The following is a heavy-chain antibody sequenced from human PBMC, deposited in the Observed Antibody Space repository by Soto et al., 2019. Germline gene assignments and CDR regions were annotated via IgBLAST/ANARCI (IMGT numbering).Heavy chain of an antibody. J-gene: IGHJ6*02. V-gene: IGHV1-18*04. D-gene: IGHD2-15*01. CDR3: ARVSSSIVVVPDYGMDV. CDR2: ISGKNGNT. CDR1: GYTFISHG. Sequence: QVQLVQSGVEVKKPGASVKVSCKASGYTFISHGISWVRQAPGKGLEWLGWISGKNGNTNYAQKPQGRVTLTTDTSTSTADMVLRSLRSDDTAVYYCARVSSSIVVVPDYGMDVWGQGTTVTVSS.